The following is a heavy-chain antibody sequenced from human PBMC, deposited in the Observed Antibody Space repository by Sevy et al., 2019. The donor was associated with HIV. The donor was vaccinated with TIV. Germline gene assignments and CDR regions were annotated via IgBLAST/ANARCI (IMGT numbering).Heavy chain of an antibody. Sequence: ASVKVSCKASGYTFTSYGISWVRQAPGQGLEWMGWISAYNGNTNYAQKLQGRVTMTTVTSTSTAYMELRSLRSDDTAVYYCARVLGFWSGYPNYYYYGMDVWGQGTTVTVSS. D-gene: IGHD3-3*01. V-gene: IGHV1-18*01. CDR3: ARVLGFWSGYPNYYYYGMDV. J-gene: IGHJ6*02. CDR2: ISAYNGNT. CDR1: GYTFTSYG.